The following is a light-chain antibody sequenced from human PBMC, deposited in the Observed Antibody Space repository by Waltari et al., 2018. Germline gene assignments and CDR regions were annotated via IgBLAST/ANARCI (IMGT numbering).Light chain of an antibody. J-gene: IGKJ2*01. Sequence: EIVMTQSPATLSVSSGERVTLSCRASQTVSSNLAWYQQKRGQAPRLLMSDASTRATGIPARFSGSGSGTEFTLTISSLQSEDFAVYYCQQYNNWPYTFGKGTKLEIK. CDR1: QTVSSN. CDR3: QQYNNWPYT. CDR2: DAS. V-gene: IGKV3-15*01.